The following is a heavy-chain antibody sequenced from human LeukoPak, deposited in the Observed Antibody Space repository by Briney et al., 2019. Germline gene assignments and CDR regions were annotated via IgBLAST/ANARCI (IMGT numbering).Heavy chain of an antibody. D-gene: IGHD3-10*01. V-gene: IGHV4-61*01. Sequence: PSETLSLTCTVSGGSVSSGSYYWSWIRQPPGKGLEWIGYIYYSGSTNYNPSLKSRVTISVDTSKNQFSLKLSSVTAADTAVYYCARESGYYGSGSYFLWGQGTLVTVSS. CDR3: ARESGYYGSGSYFL. CDR1: GGSVSSGSYY. J-gene: IGHJ4*02. CDR2: IYYSGST.